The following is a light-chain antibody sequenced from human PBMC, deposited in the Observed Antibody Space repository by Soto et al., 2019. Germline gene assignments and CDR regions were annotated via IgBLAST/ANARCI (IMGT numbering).Light chain of an antibody. CDR3: LQHNSYPFT. V-gene: IGKV1-17*01. CDR2: AAS. J-gene: IGKJ2*01. CDR1: QGIRED. Sequence: DIPMTQSPSSLSASVGDRVTITCRASQGIREDLGWYQQKPGKAPKRLIYAASSLPSGAPSRFSGSGSGTEFTLTISSLQPEDFATYYCLQHNSYPFTFGQGTKLEIK.